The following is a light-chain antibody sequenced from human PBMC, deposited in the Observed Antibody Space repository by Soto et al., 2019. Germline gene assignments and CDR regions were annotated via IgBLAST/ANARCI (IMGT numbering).Light chain of an antibody. CDR1: QSVSNF. CDR3: QQRSNWFT. CDR2: DAS. J-gene: IGKJ5*01. Sequence: DILLTQSPATLSLSPGQRVTLPCRASQSVSNFLAWYQQKPGQAPRLLIYDASNRATGIPVRFSGSGCGTDFTLTISSLEPEDFGLYYCQQRSNWFTFGQGTRLEI. V-gene: IGKV3-11*01.